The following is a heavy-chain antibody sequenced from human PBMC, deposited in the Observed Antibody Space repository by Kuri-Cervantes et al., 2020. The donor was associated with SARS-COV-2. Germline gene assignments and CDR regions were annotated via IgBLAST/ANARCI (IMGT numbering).Heavy chain of an antibody. D-gene: IGHD6-13*01. CDR3: ARDIPEQQLVYYFDY. Sequence: GGSLRLSCAASGFTFSSYAMHWVRQAPGKGLEWVAVISYDGSNKYYADSVKGRFTISRDNSKNTLYLQMNSLRSDDTAVYYCARDIPEQQLVYYFDYWGQGTLVTVSS. CDR1: GFTFSSYA. J-gene: IGHJ4*02. V-gene: IGHV3-30-3*01. CDR2: ISYDGSNK.